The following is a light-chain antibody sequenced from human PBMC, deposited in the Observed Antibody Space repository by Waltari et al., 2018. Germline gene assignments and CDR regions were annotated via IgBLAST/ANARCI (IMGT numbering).Light chain of an antibody. CDR3: QQRSYWLT. Sequence: EIVLTQSPATLSLSPGERATLSCRASQSVSTYLAWSQQKLGQAPRLLIYDASKRATGIPARFSGSGSGTDFTLTISSLEPEDFAVYHCQQRSYWLTFGGGTKVEIK. CDR2: DAS. CDR1: QSVSTY. J-gene: IGKJ4*01. V-gene: IGKV3-11*01.